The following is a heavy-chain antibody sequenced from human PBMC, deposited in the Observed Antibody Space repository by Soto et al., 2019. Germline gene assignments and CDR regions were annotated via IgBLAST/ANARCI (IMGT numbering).Heavy chain of an antibody. V-gene: IGHV1-69*13. D-gene: IGHD4-17*01. CDR3: ARPYGPTYYYYGMDV. CDR1: GGTFSSYA. J-gene: IGHJ6*02. CDR2: IIPIFGTA. Sequence: SVKVSCKASGGTFSSYAISWVRQAPGQGLEWMGGIIPIFGTANYAQKFQGRVKITADESTSTAYMELSSLRSEDTAVYYCARPYGPTYYYYGMDVWGQGTTVTVSS.